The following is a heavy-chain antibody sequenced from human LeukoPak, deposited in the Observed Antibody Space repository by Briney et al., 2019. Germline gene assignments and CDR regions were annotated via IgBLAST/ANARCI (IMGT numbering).Heavy chain of an antibody. Sequence: SVKVSCKASVGTFSNYALTWVRQAPGQGLEWMGRIIPIFGQAIYAQQFQGRVTITADKSTRTGYIELSSLTSDDTAGYYCAREHYDGRVSLIPEGGLHYWGQGTLVTVSS. D-gene: IGHD3-22*01. CDR1: VGTFSNYA. CDR3: AREHYDGRVSLIPEGGLHY. CDR2: IIPIFGQA. J-gene: IGHJ4*02. V-gene: IGHV1-69*04.